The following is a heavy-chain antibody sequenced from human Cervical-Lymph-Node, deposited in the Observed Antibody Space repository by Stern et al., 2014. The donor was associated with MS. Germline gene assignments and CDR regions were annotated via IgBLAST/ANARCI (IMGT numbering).Heavy chain of an antibody. D-gene: IGHD6-13*01. J-gene: IGHJ4*02. CDR2: VSTTGNT. Sequence: QVQLVESGPRQVKTAETLSLTCSVSRGSISTYYWSWIRQAAGKGLEWIGRVSTTGNTGYNPSLKNRVTLSVDPSKNQFSLQLKSVTAADTAMYFCARDGSWSPLDYWGQGILVTVSS. CDR3: ARDGSWSPLDY. V-gene: IGHV4-4*07. CDR1: RGSISTYY.